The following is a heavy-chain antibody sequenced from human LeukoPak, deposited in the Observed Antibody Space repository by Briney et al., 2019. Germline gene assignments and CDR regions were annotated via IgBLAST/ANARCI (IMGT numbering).Heavy chain of an antibody. CDR3: ARLRVYYFDY. CDR1: GGSTSSYY. CDR2: VYYSGST. Sequence: SETLSLTCTVSGGSTSSYYWSWIRQPPGKGLQWIGNVYYSGSTNYNPSLKSRVTMSLDPSRNQFSLKLRSVTAADMAVYYCARLRVYYFDYWGQGTLVTVSS. J-gene: IGHJ4*02. V-gene: IGHV4-59*01.